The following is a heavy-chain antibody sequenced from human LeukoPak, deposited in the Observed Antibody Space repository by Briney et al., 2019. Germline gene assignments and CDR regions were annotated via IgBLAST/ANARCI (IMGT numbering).Heavy chain of an antibody. J-gene: IGHJ4*02. CDR3: ARRLIAATIDY. Sequence: PSETVSLTCAVFGCSISSSSYYWAWIRQPPGKGLEWIGSVYYSGTTFYNPSLNSRLTISVDTSNNQFSLKLSPVTAADTSLYYCARRLIAATIDYWGQGTLVTVSS. CDR1: GCSISSSSYY. D-gene: IGHD5-12*01. CDR2: VYYSGTT. V-gene: IGHV4-39*01.